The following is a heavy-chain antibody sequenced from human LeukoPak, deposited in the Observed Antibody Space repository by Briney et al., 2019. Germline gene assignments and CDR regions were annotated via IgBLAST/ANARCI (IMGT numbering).Heavy chain of an antibody. CDR1: GFTFSSYE. D-gene: IGHD2/OR15-2a*01. Sequence: GGSLRLSCAASGFTFSSYEMNWVRQAPGKGLEWVSYISSSGSTIYYADSVKGRFTISRDNAKNSMYLQMNSLRAEDTAVYYCAREHFYLLDYWGQGTLVTVSS. J-gene: IGHJ4*02. CDR3: AREHFYLLDY. CDR2: ISSSGSTI. V-gene: IGHV3-48*03.